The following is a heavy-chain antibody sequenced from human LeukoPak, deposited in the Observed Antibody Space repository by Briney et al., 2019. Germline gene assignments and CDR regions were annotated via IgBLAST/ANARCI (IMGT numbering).Heavy chain of an antibody. V-gene: IGHV3-9*01. CDR1: GFTFDDYA. J-gene: IGHJ4*02. D-gene: IGHD2-15*01. CDR2: ISCDSGSI. Sequence: GGSLRLSCAASGFTFDDYAMHWVRQAPGKGLEWVAGISCDSGSIVYADSVKGRFTISRDNSKNSLYLQMNSLRAEDTAVYYCAASGGSYYNYWGQGTLVTVSS. CDR3: AASGGSYYNY.